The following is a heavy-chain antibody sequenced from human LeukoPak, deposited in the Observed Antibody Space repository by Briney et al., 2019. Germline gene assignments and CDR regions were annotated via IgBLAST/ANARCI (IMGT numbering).Heavy chain of an antibody. Sequence: PSETLSHTCAVSGDSFSRHYWTWIRQPPGKGPEWVGYISYIGSTNYNPSLKSRVTISIDTSKNQFSLKLSSVTAADTAVYYCARDLVTVTKGFDIWGQGTMVSVSS. CDR2: ISYIGST. V-gene: IGHV4-59*11. CDR1: GDSFSRHY. D-gene: IGHD4-17*01. J-gene: IGHJ3*02. CDR3: ARDLVTVTKGFDI.